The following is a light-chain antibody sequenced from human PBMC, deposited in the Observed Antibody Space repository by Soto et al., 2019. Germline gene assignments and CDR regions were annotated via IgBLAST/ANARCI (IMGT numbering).Light chain of an antibody. CDR2: DVT. CDR1: SSDVGRYNY. CDR3: KSYAGSNTYV. Sequence: QSALTQPRSVSGSPGQSVTISCSGTSSDVGRYNYVSWYQQHPGKAPKLMIYDVTNRPSGVPDRFSGSKSGNTASLTISGLQAEDEADYFCKSYAGSNTYVFGSGTKVTVL. V-gene: IGLV2-11*01. J-gene: IGLJ1*01.